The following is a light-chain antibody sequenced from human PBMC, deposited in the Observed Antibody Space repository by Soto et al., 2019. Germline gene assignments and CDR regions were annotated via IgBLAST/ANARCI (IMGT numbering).Light chain of an antibody. CDR2: GAS. J-gene: IGKJ5*01. Sequence: IVLKNSPGSLSLSTGYRATIYSSSGQPLNNNVAWYQHKPGQAPRLLIYGASTRATGISARFSGSGSGTEFTLTISSLQSEDFAGYYCQQYEKWPPSITFGQGTRLE. V-gene: IGKV3-15*01. CDR1: QPLNNN. CDR3: QQYEKWPPSIT.